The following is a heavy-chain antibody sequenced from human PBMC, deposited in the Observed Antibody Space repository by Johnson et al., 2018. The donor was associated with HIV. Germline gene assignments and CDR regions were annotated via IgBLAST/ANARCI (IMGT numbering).Heavy chain of an antibody. CDR3: AKEQPARAFDI. CDR1: GFTFSSYA. J-gene: IGHJ3*02. V-gene: IGHV3-30*14. D-gene: IGHD1/OR15-1a*01. Sequence: QVQLVESGGGVVQPGRSLRLSCAASGFTFSSYAMHWVRQAPGKGLEWVAVISYDGSNQYYADSVKGRFTISRDNSKNTLYLQMNSLRAEDTAVYYCAKEQPARAFDIWGQGTMVTVSS. CDR2: ISYDGSNQ.